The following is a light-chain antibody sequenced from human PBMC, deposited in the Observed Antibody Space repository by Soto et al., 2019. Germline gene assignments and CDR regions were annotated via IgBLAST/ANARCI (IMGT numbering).Light chain of an antibody. J-gene: IGKJ1*01. CDR3: QQYNNWPPWT. Sequence: ILMTQSPATLSVSPGERATLSCWASQGVRSNLAWYQQKPGQAPRLLIYDASSRATGIPARFSGSGSGTEFTLPISSLQSEDFAVYYCQQYNNWPPWTFGQGTKVEIK. V-gene: IGKV3-15*01. CDR2: DAS. CDR1: QGVRSN.